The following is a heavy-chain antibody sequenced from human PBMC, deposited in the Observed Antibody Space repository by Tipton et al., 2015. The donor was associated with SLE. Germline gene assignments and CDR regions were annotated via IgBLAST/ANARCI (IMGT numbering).Heavy chain of an antibody. CDR2: IYYSGST. D-gene: IGHD1-26*01. CDR1: GGSISSSSYY. V-gene: IGHV4-39*07. J-gene: IGHJ4*02. Sequence: TLSLTCTVSGGSISSSSYYWGWIRQPPGKGLEWIGSIYYSGSTNYNPSLKSRITISVDTSKNQFSLKLSSVTAADTAVYYCARGGRVGATSTGDLDYWGQGTLVTVSS. CDR3: ARGGRVGATSTGDLDY.